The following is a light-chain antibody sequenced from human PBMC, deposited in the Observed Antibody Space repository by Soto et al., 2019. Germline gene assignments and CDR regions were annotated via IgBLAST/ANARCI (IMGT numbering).Light chain of an antibody. CDR2: DVF. J-gene: IGKJ5*01. CDR3: QQYNNWPS. Sequence: IVLTQSPATLSMSPGERATLSCRASQTVSRNLAWYQQRPGQAPRLLVYDVFNRAAGVPARFSGSGSETEFTLTIRTLQAEDFAVYYCQQYNNWPSFGQGTRLDIK. V-gene: IGKV3-15*01. CDR1: QTVSRN.